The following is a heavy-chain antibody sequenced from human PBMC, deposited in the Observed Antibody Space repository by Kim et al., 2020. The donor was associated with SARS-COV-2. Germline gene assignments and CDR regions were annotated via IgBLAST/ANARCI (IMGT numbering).Heavy chain of an antibody. D-gene: IGHD3-9*01. Sequence: RFTISRDNSKNTLYLQMNSLRAEDTAVYYCARVKGFDWLQRTYYYYGMDVWGQGTTVTVSS. CDR3: ARVKGFDWLQRTYYYYGMDV. J-gene: IGHJ6*02. V-gene: IGHV3-30*03.